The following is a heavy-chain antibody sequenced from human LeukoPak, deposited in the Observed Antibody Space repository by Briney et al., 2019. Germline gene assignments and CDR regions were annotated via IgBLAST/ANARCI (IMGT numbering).Heavy chain of an antibody. CDR1: GFTFSSYW. CDR3: AREAYYYDSSGSPDY. D-gene: IGHD3-22*01. Sequence: GGSLRLSCAASGFTFSSYWMSWVRQAPGKGLEWVANIKQDESEKYYVDSVKGRFTISRDNAKNSLYLQMNSLRAEDTAVYYCAREAYYYDSSGSPDYWGQGTLVTVSS. CDR2: IKQDESEK. V-gene: IGHV3-7*01. J-gene: IGHJ4*02.